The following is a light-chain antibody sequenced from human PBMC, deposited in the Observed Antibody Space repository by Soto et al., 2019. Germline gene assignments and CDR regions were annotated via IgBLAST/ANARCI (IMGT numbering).Light chain of an antibody. CDR2: DAS. CDR3: QHRSNWPWT. J-gene: IGKJ1*01. Sequence: EIVLTQSPATLSLSPGERATLSCRASQNVRSNLAWYQQKPGQAPRLLIYDASNRATGIPARFSRSGSGTDFTVAIGSLEPEDFAVYYCQHRSNWPWTFGQGTKVEIK. V-gene: IGKV3-11*01. CDR1: QNVRSN.